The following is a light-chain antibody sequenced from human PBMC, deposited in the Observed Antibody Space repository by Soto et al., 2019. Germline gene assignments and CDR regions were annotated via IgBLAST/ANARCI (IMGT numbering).Light chain of an antibody. V-gene: IGLV2-14*01. CDR3: SSYTSGNTVI. CDR1: SSDVGGYDY. Sequence: QSVLTQPASVSGSPGQSITISCTGTSSDVGGYDYVSWYQHHPGKAPKLMIFEVISRPSGISYRFSGSKSANTASLTISGLQAEDEADYYCSSYTSGNTVIFGGGTKLTVL. CDR2: EVI. J-gene: IGLJ2*01.